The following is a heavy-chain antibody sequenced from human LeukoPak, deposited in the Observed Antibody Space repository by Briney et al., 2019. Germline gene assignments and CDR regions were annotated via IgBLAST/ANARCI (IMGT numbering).Heavy chain of an antibody. J-gene: IGHJ4*02. V-gene: IGHV4-34*01. D-gene: IGHD3-16*02. Sequence: SETLSLTCAVYGGSFSGYYWSWIRQPPGKGLERIGEINHSGSTNYNPSLKSRVTISVDTSKNQFSLKLSSVTAADTAVYYCAGGRYDYVWGSYRYFDDYWGQGTLVTVSS. CDR1: GGSFSGYY. CDR2: INHSGST. CDR3: AGGRYDYVWGSYRYFDDY.